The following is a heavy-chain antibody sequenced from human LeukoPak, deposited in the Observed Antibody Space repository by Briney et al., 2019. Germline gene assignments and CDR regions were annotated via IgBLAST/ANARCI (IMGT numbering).Heavy chain of an antibody. V-gene: IGHV3-23*01. J-gene: IGHJ6*02. CDR3: AKNFEMPGGSYGMDV. Sequence: GESLRLSCAASGFTLSSYAMSWVRQAPGKGLEWVSAISGSGGSTYYADSVKGRFTISRDNSKNTLYLQMNSLRAEDTAVYYCAKNFEMPGGSYGMDVWGQGTTVTVSS. CDR2: ISGSGGST. D-gene: IGHD3-16*01. CDR1: GFTLSSYA.